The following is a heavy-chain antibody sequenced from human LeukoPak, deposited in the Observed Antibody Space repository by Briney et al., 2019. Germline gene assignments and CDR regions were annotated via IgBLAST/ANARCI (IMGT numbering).Heavy chain of an antibody. CDR2: ISYSGST. J-gene: IGHJ4*02. CDR1: GGSISSYC. D-gene: IGHD3-16*02. Sequence: SETLSLXCTVAGGSISSYCWSWIRQPPGKGLEWIGYISYSGSTNYNPSLKSRVTISVDTSKTQLSLKLNSVTAADTAVYYCARYVWGSYPTFEDYWGQGSLVTVSS. V-gene: IGHV4-59*01. CDR3: ARYVWGSYPTFEDY.